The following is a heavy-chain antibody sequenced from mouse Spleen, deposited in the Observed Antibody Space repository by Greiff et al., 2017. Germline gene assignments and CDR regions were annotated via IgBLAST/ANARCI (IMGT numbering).Heavy chain of an antibody. CDR3: AREYYYGSTFDY. Sequence: QVQLKQPGAELVKPGASVKMSCKASGYTFTSYWITWVKQRPGQGLEWIGDIYPGSGSTNYNEKFKSKATLTVDTSSSTAYMQLSSLTSEDSAVYYCAREYYYGSTFDYWGQGTTLTVSS. CDR1: GYTFTSYW. CDR2: IYPGSGST. V-gene: IGHV1-55*01. D-gene: IGHD1-1*01. J-gene: IGHJ2*01.